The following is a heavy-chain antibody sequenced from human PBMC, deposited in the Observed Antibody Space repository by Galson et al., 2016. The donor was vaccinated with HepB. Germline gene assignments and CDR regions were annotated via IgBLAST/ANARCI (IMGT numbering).Heavy chain of an antibody. CDR2: IYPGDSDT. J-gene: IGHJ4*02. CDR1: GYSFTSYW. CDR3: ARVPRGVVVVASYFDY. V-gene: IGHV5-51*01. D-gene: IGHD2-15*01. Sequence: QSGAEVKKPGESLKISCKASGYSFTSYWIGWVRQMPGKGLEWMGIIYPGDSDTRYGPSFQGQVTIPADKSISTAYLQWSSLKASDTAMYYCARVPRGVVVVASYFDYWGQGTLVTVSS.